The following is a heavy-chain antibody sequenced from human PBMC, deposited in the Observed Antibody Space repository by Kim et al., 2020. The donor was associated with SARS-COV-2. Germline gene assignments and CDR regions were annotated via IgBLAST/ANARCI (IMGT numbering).Heavy chain of an antibody. V-gene: IGHV3-33*06. CDR3: AKGGIAVAGTLTR. Sequence: GGSLRLSCAASGFTFSSYGMHWVHQAPGKGLEWVAVIWYDGSNKYYADSVKGRFTISRDNSKNTLYLQMNSLRAEDTAVYYCAKGGIAVAGTLTRWGQGTLVTVSS. CDR2: IWYDGSNK. D-gene: IGHD6-19*01. J-gene: IGHJ4*02. CDR1: GFTFSSYG.